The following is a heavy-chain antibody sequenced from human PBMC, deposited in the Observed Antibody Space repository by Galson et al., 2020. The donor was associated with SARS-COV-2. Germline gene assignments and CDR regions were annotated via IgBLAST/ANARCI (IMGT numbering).Heavy chain of an antibody. J-gene: IGHJ3*02. V-gene: IGHV4-59*11. D-gene: IGHD1-26*01. Sequence: SQTLSLTCTVSGGSISSHYWGWIRQPPGKGLEWIGYIHYSGSTNYNPSLRSRVTISIDTSKNQFSLKLSSVTAADTAVYNCARWGPGRFDTWGQGTMVTVSS. CDR1: GGSISSHY. CDR3: ARWGPGRFDT. CDR2: IHYSGST.